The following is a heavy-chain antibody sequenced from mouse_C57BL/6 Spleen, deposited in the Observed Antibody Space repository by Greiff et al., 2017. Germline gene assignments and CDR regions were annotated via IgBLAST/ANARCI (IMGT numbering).Heavy chain of an antibody. CDR1: GYTFTSYW. CDR3: AREGDYAVGYWYFDV. CDR2: IYPGSGST. J-gene: IGHJ1*03. Sequence: QVQLQQPGAELVKPGASVKMSCKASGYTFTSYWITWVKQRPGQGLEWIGDIYPGSGSTNYNEKFKSKATLTVDKSSSTAYMQLSSLTSEDSAVYYCAREGDYAVGYWYFDVWGTGTTVTVSS. V-gene: IGHV1-55*01. D-gene: IGHD2-4*01.